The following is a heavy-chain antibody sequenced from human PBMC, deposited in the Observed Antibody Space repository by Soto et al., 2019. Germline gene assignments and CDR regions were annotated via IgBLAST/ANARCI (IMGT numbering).Heavy chain of an antibody. CDR2: IYWDDDK. CDR1: GFSLSTSGVG. V-gene: IGHV2-5*02. CDR3: ALASSDCSGGSCYPRFDY. Sequence: GSGPTLVNPTQTLTLTCTFSGFSLSTSGVGVGWIRQPPGKALEWLALIYWDDDKRYSPSLKSRLTITKDTSKNQVVLTMTNMDPVDTATYYCALASSDCSGGSCYPRFDYWGQGTLVTVSS. D-gene: IGHD2-15*01. J-gene: IGHJ4*02.